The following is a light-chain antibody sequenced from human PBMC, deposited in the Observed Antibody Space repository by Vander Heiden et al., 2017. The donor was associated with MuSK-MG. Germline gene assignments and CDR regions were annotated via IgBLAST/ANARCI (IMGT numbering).Light chain of an antibody. CDR1: ALPKQY. J-gene: IGLJ2*01. CDR2: KDS. V-gene: IGLV3-25*03. CDR3: QSADSSGTPYVV. Sequence: SYELTQPPSVSVSPGQTARITCSGDALPKQYAYWYQQKPDQAPVLVIYKDSERPSGIPERFSGSSSGTTVTLTISGVQAEDEADYYCQSADSSGTPYVVFGGGTKLTGL.